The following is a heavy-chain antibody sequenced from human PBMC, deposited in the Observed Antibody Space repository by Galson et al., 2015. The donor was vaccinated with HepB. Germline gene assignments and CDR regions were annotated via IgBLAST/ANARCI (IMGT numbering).Heavy chain of an antibody. CDR2: ISSSSSTI. CDR1: GFTFSSYS. Sequence: SLRLSCAASGFTFSSYSMNWVRQAPGKGLEWVSYISSSSSTIYYADSVKGRFTISRDNAKNSLYLQMNSLKASDTAMYYCARCLGGSFDDYWGQGTLVTVSS. D-gene: IGHD2-15*01. CDR3: ARCLGGSFDDY. J-gene: IGHJ4*02. V-gene: IGHV3-48*04.